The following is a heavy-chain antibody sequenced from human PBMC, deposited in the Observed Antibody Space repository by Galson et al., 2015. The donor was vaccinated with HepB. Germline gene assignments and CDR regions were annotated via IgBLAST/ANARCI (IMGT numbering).Heavy chain of an antibody. J-gene: IGHJ4*02. V-gene: IGHV3-23*01. Sequence: SLRLSCAASGFTFSDYAMSWVRQAPGKGLEWVSVVTSGGAPTYYADSVTGRFTISRDNSKNTIYLQTSSLRADDTAVYYCATTVRGINYWGQGALVTVSS. CDR2: VTSGGAPT. CDR3: ATTVRGINY. CDR1: GFTFSDYA. D-gene: IGHD3-10*01.